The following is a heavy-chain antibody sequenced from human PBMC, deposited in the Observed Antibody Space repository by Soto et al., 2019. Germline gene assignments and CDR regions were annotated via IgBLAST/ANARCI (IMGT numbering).Heavy chain of an antibody. Sequence: LSLTCSVSGDSISNLDYFWAWIRQPPGQALEYIGYIYKSATTYYNPYIESRVAISVDTSKRQFSLDVTSVTAAATAVYFCARGRYCLTGRCFPNWFDSWGQGALVTVSS. D-gene: IGHD7-27*01. CDR2: IYKSATT. J-gene: IGHJ5*01. V-gene: IGHV4-30-4*01. CDR1: GDSISNLDYF. CDR3: ARGRYCLTGRCFPNWFDS.